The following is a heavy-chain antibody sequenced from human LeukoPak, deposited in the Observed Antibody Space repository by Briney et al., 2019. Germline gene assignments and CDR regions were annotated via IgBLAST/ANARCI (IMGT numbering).Heavy chain of an antibody. D-gene: IGHD3-16*01. V-gene: IGHV3-23*01. CDR2: MSGSGGST. J-gene: IGHJ3*02. CDR3: AKDREYSYVYDAFDI. Sequence: PGGSLRLSCAASGFTFSTYGMHWVRQAPGKGLEWVSGMSGSGGSTYYADSVKGRFTISRDNSKNTLYLQMNTLRAEDTAVYYCAKDREYSYVYDAFDIWGQGTLVTVSS. CDR1: GFTFSTYG.